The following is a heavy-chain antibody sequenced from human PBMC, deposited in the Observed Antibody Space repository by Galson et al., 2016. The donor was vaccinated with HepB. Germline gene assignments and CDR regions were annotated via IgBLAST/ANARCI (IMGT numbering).Heavy chain of an antibody. J-gene: IGHJ3*02. Sequence: SLRLSCAVSGFTVSNAWMSWVRQAPGKGLEWVGRIKSIPAGGTRDYAAPVKGRFAISRDDSTNSVHLQMNSLKTEDTAVYYCATDPRPAFDIWGQGTLVTVSS. CDR2: IKSIPAGGTR. V-gene: IGHV3-15*01. CDR3: ATDPRPAFDI. CDR1: GFTVSNAW.